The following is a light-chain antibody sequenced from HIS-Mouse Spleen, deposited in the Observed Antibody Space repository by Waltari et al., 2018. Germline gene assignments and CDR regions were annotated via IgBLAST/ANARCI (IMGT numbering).Light chain of an antibody. Sequence: QSALTQPASVSGSPGQSITISCPGTSSDVGGYNSLPWYQQHPGKAPKLMIYEFSNRPSGVSNRFSGSKSGNTASLTISGLQAEDEADYYCSSYTSSSTVVFGGGTKLTVL. CDR1: SSDVGGYNS. CDR3: SSYTSSSTVV. CDR2: EFS. V-gene: IGLV2-14*01. J-gene: IGLJ2*01.